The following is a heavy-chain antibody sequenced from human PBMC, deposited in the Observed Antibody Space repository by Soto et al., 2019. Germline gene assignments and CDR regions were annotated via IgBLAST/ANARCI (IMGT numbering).Heavy chain of an antibody. V-gene: IGHV3-13*01. CDR2: IGTAGDT. J-gene: IGHJ6*02. CDR1: GFTFRNYD. CDR3: ARGYFCSTGSSYFYHGMGV. D-gene: IGHD6-25*01. Sequence: EEQLVESGGGLVQPGGSLRLSCAASGFTFRNYDIHWVRQGTGVGLEWVSAIGTAGDTYYGGSVKGRFTMSRDDAKNSCYLQMNSLRAGYTAVYYCARGYFCSTGSSYFYHGMGVWAKGPRSPSP.